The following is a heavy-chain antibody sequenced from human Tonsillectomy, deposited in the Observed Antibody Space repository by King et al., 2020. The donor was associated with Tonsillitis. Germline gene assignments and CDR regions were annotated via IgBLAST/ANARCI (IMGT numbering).Heavy chain of an antibody. D-gene: IGHD3-16*01. J-gene: IGHJ2*01. V-gene: IGHV3-30*18. CDR3: AKDGIGLSDWHFDL. CDR1: GFTFSNYG. CDR2: IAYDASYE. Sequence: VQLVQSGGGVVQPGRSLRLSCAASGFTFSNYGMHWVRQAPGKGLEWVTLIAYDASYENYADSVKGRFAISRDNSKNTLYLEMNSLRVEDTAVYYCAKDGIGLSDWHFDLWGRGTLVTVSS.